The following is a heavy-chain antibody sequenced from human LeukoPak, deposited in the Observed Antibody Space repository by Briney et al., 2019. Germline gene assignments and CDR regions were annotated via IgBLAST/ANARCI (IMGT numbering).Heavy chain of an antibody. Sequence: SETLSLTCNVSSDSISSYYWSWIRQPPGQGPEWIGYVYYSGSTHYNHPFESRVTMSMDTSKKQFSLKLTSVTAADTAVYYCAREMYYDFWGGYFHSWGQGILVTVSS. CDR2: VYYSGST. CDR1: SDSISSYY. D-gene: IGHD3-3*01. J-gene: IGHJ5*01. V-gene: IGHV4-59*01. CDR3: AREMYYDFWGGYFHS.